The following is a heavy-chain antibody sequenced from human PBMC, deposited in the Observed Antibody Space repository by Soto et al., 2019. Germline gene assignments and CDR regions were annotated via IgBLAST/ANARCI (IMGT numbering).Heavy chain of an antibody. J-gene: IGHJ5*01. V-gene: IGHV5-51*01. D-gene: IGHD3-22*01. CDR1: GYIFTKHW. CDR2: IDPVDSDD. CDR3: ARRAFDPSGHYYPYSWFDS. Sequence: GESLKISCQGSGYIFTKHWIAWVRQKPGKGLEWMGIIDPVDSDDRYSPSFEGQVTISVDKSNNPAFLWWDKLKTSDTATYFCARRAFDPSGHYYPYSWFDSWGQGTQVTVSS.